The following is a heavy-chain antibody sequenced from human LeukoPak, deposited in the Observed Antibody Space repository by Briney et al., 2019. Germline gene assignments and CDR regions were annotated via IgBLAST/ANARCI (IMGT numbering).Heavy chain of an antibody. CDR2: ISSGGTT. CDR1: GFTASSYA. V-gene: IGHV3-23*01. J-gene: IGHJ4*02. D-gene: IGHD1-14*01. Sequence: PGGSLRLSCAASGFTASSYAMSWIRQAPGEGLEWVSAISSGGTTYYADSVKGRFTISRDDSKNTLYLQMNSLRAEDTAVYYCAKDWASGNYFDYWGQGTLVTVSS. CDR3: AKDWASGNYFDY.